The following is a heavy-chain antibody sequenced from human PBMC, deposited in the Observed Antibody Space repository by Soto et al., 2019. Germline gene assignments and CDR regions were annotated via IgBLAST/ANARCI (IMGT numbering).Heavy chain of an antibody. D-gene: IGHD1-26*01. CDR3: ARGDSGSYFNY. J-gene: IGHJ4*02. CDR1: GGSVSSGSYY. V-gene: IGHV4-61*01. CDR2: IYYSGST. Sequence: SETLSLTCTVSGGSVSSGSYYWSWIRQPPGKGLEWIGYIYYSGSTNYNPSLKSRVTISVDTSKNQFSLKLSSVTAADTAVYYCARGDSGSYFNYWGQGTLLTVS.